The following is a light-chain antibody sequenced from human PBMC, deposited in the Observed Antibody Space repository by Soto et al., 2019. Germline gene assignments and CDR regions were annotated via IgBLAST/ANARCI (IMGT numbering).Light chain of an antibody. J-gene: IGKJ1*01. CDR2: AAS. CDR1: QSISSY. CDR3: LQDINYPWT. Sequence: DIQMTQSPSSLSASVGDRVTITCRASQSISSYLNWYQQKPGKAPKLLIYAASSLQSGVPSRFSGSGSGTDFTLTISSLQPEDFATYYCLQDINYPWTFGQGTKVDI. V-gene: IGKV1-39*01.